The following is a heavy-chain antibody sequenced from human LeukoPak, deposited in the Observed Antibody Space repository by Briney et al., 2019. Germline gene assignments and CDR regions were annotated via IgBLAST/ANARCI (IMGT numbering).Heavy chain of an antibody. CDR3: ARASSWYSRDQSNWFDP. J-gene: IGHJ5*02. D-gene: IGHD6-13*01. CDR2: ISAYNGNT. V-gene: IGHV1-18*01. CDR1: GYTFTSYA. Sequence: ASVKVSCKASGYTFTSYAMHWVRQAPGQRLEWMGWISAYNGNTNYAQKLQGRLTMTTDTSTSTAYLELRSLRSDDTAVYYCARASSWYSRDQSNWFDPWGQGTLVTVSS.